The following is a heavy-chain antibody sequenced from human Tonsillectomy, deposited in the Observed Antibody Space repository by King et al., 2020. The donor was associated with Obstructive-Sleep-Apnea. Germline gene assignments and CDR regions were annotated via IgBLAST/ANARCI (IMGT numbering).Heavy chain of an antibody. D-gene: IGHD4-17*01. CDR3: ARTPADYGDYYYGMDV. Sequence: VQLVESGAEVKKPGASVKVSCKASGYTFTSYYMHWVRQAPGQGLEWMGIINPSGGSTSYAQKFQGRVTMTRDTSTSTVYMELSSLRSEDTAVYYCARTPADYGDYYYGMDVWGQGTTVTVSS. CDR1: GYTFTSYY. J-gene: IGHJ6*02. V-gene: IGHV1-46*01. CDR2: INPSGGST.